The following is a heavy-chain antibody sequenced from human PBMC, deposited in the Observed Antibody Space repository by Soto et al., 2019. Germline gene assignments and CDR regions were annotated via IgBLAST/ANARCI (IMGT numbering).Heavy chain of an antibody. CDR2: ISGGGGT. V-gene: IGHV3-74*02. J-gene: IGHJ4*02. CDR3: IGDSGVAGTGEYF. D-gene: IGHD6-19*01. CDR1: GFDFSTYW. Sequence: EVQLVESGGGLVQPGGSLRLSCAASGFDFSTYWMHWVRQAPGKGLVWVSRISGGGGTTYADSVEGRFTISRDNAKNILYLQMNSLTEEDTAMYYCIGDSGVAGTGEYFWGQGTLVTVSS.